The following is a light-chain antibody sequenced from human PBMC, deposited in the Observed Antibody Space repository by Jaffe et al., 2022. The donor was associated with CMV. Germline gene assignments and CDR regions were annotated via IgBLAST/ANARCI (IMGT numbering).Light chain of an antibody. V-gene: IGLV3-1*01. CDR1: KLGDKY. CDR3: QAWDSSTVV. CDR2: QDT. J-gene: IGLJ2*01. Sequence: SYELTQPPSVSVSPGQTARITCSGDKLGDKYVCWYQQKPGQSPVVVIYQDTKRPSGIPERISGSNSGNTATLTISGTQAMDEADYYCQAWDSSTVVFGGGTNLTVL.